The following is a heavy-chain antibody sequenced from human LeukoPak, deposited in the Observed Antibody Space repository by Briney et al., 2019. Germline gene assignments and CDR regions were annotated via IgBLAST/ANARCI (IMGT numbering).Heavy chain of an antibody. V-gene: IGHV3-9*01. D-gene: IGHD3-10*01. J-gene: IGHJ4*02. CDR2: ISWNSGSI. CDR1: GFTFDDYA. Sequence: GGSLRLSCAASGFTFDDYAMHWVRQAPGKGLEWVSGISWNSGSIGYADSVKGRFTISRDNAKNSLYLQMDSLRAEDTALYYCAKGLWFGELSYYFDYWGQGTLVTVSS. CDR3: AKGLWFGELSYYFDY.